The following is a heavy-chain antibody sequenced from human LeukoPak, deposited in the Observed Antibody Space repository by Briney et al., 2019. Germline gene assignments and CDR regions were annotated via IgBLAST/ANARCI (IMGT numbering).Heavy chain of an antibody. CDR2: ISDSGGST. V-gene: IGHV3-23*01. CDR3: AKGTMDGGQYYYDSN. Sequence: PGGSLRLSCAASGFTFSSYAMSWVRQAPGKGLEWVSAISDSGGSTYYADPVKGRFTVSRDNSKNTLYLQMNSLRAEDTAAYYCAKGTMDGGQYYYDSNGGQGTLVTVSS. CDR1: GFTFSSYA. D-gene: IGHD3-22*01. J-gene: IGHJ4*02.